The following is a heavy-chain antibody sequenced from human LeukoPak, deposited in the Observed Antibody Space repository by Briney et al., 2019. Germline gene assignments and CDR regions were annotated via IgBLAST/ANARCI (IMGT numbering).Heavy chain of an antibody. CDR1: GDSVSSNSAA. V-gene: IGHV6-1*01. J-gene: IGHJ4*02. CDR2: TYYRSKWYN. Sequence: SQTLSLTCAISGDSVSSNSAAWNWIRLSPSRGLEWLGRTYYRSKWYNDYAVSVKSRITINPDTSKNQFSLQLNSVTPEDTAVYYCAGDLPGIAAPLDYWGQGTLVTVSS. CDR3: AGDLPGIAAPLDY. D-gene: IGHD6-13*01.